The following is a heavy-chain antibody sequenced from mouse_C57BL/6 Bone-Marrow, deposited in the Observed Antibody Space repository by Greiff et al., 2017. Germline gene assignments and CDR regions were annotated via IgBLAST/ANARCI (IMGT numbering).Heavy chain of an antibody. D-gene: IGHD1-1*01. V-gene: IGHV5-6*01. CDR1: GFTFSSYG. CDR2: ISSGGSYT. J-gene: IGHJ2*01. CDR3: ARHPQYYYEPYVDD. Sequence: EVNVVESGGDLVKPGGSLKLSCAASGFTFSSYGMSWVRQTPDKRLEWVATISSGGSYTYYPDSVKGRFTISRDNAKNTLYLQMSSLKSEDTDMYDSARHPQYYYEPYVDDWGKGTTLTVSS.